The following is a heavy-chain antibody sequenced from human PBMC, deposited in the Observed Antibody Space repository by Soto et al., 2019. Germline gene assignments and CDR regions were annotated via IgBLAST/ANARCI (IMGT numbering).Heavy chain of an antibody. D-gene: IGHD2-2*01. Sequence: ASVKVSCKASGYIFTSYGISWVRQAPGQGLEWMGWISGYNGNTNYAQKVQGRVTVTTDKSTNTAYMELRSLTSDDTAVYYCARGPRYCSTTTCFAGVTGFDPWGQGTPVTVSS. CDR1: GYIFTSYG. V-gene: IGHV1-18*04. J-gene: IGHJ5*02. CDR2: ISGYNGNT. CDR3: ARGPRYCSTTTCFAGVTGFDP.